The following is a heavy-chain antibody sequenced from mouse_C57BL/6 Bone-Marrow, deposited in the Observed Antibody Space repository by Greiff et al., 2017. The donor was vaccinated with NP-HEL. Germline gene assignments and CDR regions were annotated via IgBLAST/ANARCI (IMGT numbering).Heavy chain of an antibody. CDR1: GFTFNTYA. CDR2: IRSKSSNYAT. D-gene: IGHD2-2*01. J-gene: IGHJ4*01. V-gene: IGHV10-3*01. Sequence: EVKVVESGGGLVQPKGSLKLSCAASGFTFNTYAMHWVRQAPGKGLEWVARIRSKSSNYATYYADSVKDRFTISRADSQSMLYLQMNNLKTEDTAMYYCGRGEAPMVTTDYAMDYWGQGTSVTVSS. CDR3: GRGEAPMVTTDYAMDY.